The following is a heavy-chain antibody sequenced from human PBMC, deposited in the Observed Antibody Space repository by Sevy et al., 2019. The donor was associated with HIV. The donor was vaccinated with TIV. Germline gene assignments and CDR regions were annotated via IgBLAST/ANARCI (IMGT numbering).Heavy chain of an antibody. CDR2: IYYNGPI. CDR1: GGSITSLY. Sequence: SETLSLTCTVSGGSITSLYWNWIRQPPGKGLEWIANIYYNGPIKYNPSLKSRVTLSLNTSKNHFSLRLSSVTAADTAMYYCAGENAWGRGYSWGQGTLVTVSS. V-gene: IGHV4-59*08. J-gene: IGHJ4*02. CDR3: AGENAWGRGYS. D-gene: IGHD1-26*01.